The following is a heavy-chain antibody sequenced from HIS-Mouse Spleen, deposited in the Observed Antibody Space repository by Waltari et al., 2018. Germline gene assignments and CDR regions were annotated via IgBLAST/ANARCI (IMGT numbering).Heavy chain of an antibody. J-gene: IGHJ2*01. CDR1: GGSISSSSYY. Sequence: QLQLQESGPGLVKPSETLSLTCTVSGGSISSSSYYWGVIRQPPGKGLEWIGSIYYSGSTYYNPSLKSRVTISVDTSKNQFSLKLSSVTAADTAVYYCAREIPYSSSWYDWYFDLWGRGTLVIVSS. D-gene: IGHD6-13*01. CDR2: IYYSGST. V-gene: IGHV4-39*07. CDR3: AREIPYSSSWYDWYFDL.